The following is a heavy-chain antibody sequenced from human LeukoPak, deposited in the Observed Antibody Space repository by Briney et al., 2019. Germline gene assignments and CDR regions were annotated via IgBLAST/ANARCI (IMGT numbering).Heavy chain of an antibody. J-gene: IGHJ4*02. D-gene: IGHD6-13*01. CDR3: ARVKNHRGIAVAGSDY. V-gene: IGHV3-21*01. Sequence: SVKGRFTISRDNAKNSLYLQMNSLRAEDTAVYYCARVKNHRGIAVAGSDYWGQGTLVTVSS.